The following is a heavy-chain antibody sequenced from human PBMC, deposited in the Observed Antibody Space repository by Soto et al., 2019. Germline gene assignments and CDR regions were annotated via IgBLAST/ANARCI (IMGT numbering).Heavy chain of an antibody. CDR3: ARSYSSGWYIFDV. CDR2: IIPIFGTA. D-gene: IGHD6-19*01. CDR1: GGTFSSYA. Sequence: GASVKVSCKASGGTFSSYAISWVRQAPGQGLEWMGGIIPIFGTANYAQKFQGRVTITADESTSTAYMELSSLRSEDTAVYYCARSYSSGWYIFDVWGQGTPVTVSS. J-gene: IGHJ4*02. V-gene: IGHV1-69*13.